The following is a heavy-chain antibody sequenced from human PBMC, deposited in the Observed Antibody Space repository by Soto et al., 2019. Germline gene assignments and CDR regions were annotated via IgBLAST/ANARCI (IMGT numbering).Heavy chain of an antibody. V-gene: IGHV3-23*01. Sequence: RGARRVSWAGSGVTFSSYAIIWFRQAPGKGLEWVSAISGSGGSTYYADSVKGRFTISRDNSKNTLYLQMNSLRAEDTAVYYCAKAPTAVDANYLRDATLFSV. J-gene: IGHJ4*01. CDR2: ISGSGGST. CDR3: AKAPTAVDANY. D-gene: IGHD6-19*01. CDR1: GVTFSSYA.